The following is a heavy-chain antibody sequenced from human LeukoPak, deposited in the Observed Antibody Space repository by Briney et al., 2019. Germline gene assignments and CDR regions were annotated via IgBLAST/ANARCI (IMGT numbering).Heavy chain of an antibody. Sequence: GESLKISCKGFGYSFTSYWIGWVRQMPGKGLECMGIIYPGDSDTRYSPSFQGQVTISADKSISTAYLQWSSLKASDTAMYYCARPYDSSGYTDAFDIWGQGTMVTVSS. D-gene: IGHD3-22*01. V-gene: IGHV5-51*01. J-gene: IGHJ3*02. CDR2: IYPGDSDT. CDR1: GYSFTSYW. CDR3: ARPYDSSGYTDAFDI.